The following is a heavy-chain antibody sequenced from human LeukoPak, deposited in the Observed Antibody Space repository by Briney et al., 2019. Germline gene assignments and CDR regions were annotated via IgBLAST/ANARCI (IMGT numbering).Heavy chain of an antibody. D-gene: IGHD6-13*01. V-gene: IGHV4-39*01. CDR1: GGSISSYY. CDR3: ARHRQSYTSSGFDY. Sequence: SETLSLTCTVSGGSISSYYWGWIRQPPGKGLEWIGSIYDSGSTYYNPSLKSRVTISVDTSKNSFSLKLTSVTAADTAVYYCARHRQSYTSSGFDYWGQGALVTVSS. J-gene: IGHJ4*02. CDR2: IYDSGST.